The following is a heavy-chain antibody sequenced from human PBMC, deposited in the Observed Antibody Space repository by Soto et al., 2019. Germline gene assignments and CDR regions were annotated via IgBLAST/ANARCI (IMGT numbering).Heavy chain of an antibody. V-gene: IGHV4-4*07. J-gene: IGHJ5*02. Sequence: PSETLSLTCTVSGGSISSYYRSWIRQPPGKGLEWIGRIYSSGNTKYNPSLQSRVTMSLDTSNNQFSLRLTSVTAADTAVYYCARGQRFSDWFDPWGQGTLVTVSS. D-gene: IGHD3-3*01. CDR3: ARGQRFSDWFDP. CDR2: IYSSGNT. CDR1: GGSISSYY.